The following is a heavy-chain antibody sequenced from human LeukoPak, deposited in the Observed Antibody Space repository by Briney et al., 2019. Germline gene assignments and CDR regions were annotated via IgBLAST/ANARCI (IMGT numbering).Heavy chain of an antibody. D-gene: IGHD3-22*01. J-gene: IGHJ4*02. CDR1: GYTFTSYV. CDR2: ISAYNGNT. CDR3: AXDLEYYDSSGYYHTFXY. V-gene: IGHV1-18*01. Sequence: ASVKVSCKASGYTFTSYVISWVRQAPGQGREWMGWISAYNGNTNYAQKLQGRVTMTTDTSTSTDYLELRSLRSDDTAVYYCAXDLEYYDSSGYYHTFXYXXQGXXXTVS.